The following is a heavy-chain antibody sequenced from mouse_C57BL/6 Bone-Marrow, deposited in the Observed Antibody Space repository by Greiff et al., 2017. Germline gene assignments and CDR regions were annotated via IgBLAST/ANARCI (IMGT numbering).Heavy chain of an antibody. CDR3: ARGSLSMDY. CDR1: GYTFPSYW. CDR2: IYPGSGST. J-gene: IGHJ4*01. D-gene: IGHD6-2*01. V-gene: IGHV1-55*01. Sequence: QVQLQQPGAELVKPGASVKMSCQASGYTFPSYWITWVKQRPGQGLEWIGDIYPGSGSTNYNEKFKSKATLTVDTSSSTADMQLSSLTSEDSAVYYCARGSLSMDYWGQGTSVTVSS.